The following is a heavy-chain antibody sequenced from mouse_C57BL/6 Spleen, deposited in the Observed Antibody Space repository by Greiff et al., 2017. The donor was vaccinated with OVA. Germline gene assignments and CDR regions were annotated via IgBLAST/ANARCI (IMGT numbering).Heavy chain of an antibody. Sequence: EVKLVEPGGGLVKPGGSLKLSCAASGFTFSSYAMSWVRQTPEKRLEWVATISDGGSYTYYPDNVKGRFTISRDNAKNNLYLQMSHLKSEDTAMYYCARDSGYYSWFAYWGQGTLVTVSA. D-gene: IGHD3-2*02. J-gene: IGHJ3*01. CDR1: GFTFSSYA. CDR3: ARDSGYYSWFAY. V-gene: IGHV5-4*01. CDR2: ISDGGSYT.